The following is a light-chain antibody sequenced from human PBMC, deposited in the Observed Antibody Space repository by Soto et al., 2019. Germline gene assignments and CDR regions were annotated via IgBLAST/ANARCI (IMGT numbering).Light chain of an antibody. Sequence: DIQMTQSPSSLSASVGDRVTITCRASQSISSYLNWYQQKPGKAPKLLIYAASSLQSGVPSRFSGSVAETDFSLTISSLQPEDFATYYCQQGNSTPAFGQGTNVEIK. CDR3: QQGNSTPA. CDR1: QSISSY. CDR2: AAS. V-gene: IGKV1-39*01. J-gene: IGKJ1*01.